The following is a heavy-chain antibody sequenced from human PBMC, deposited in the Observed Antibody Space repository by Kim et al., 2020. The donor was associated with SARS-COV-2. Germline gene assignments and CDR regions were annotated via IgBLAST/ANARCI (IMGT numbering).Heavy chain of an antibody. CDR2: ISNSGSSI. CDR3: VREDSSRDHGRFDP. D-gene: IGHD6-13*01. CDR1: GFIFSDYY. J-gene: IGHJ5*02. V-gene: IGHV3-11*01. Sequence: GGSLRLSCAASGFIFSDYYMSWVRQTPGKGLEWIAYISNSGSSIYYAESVKGRFTISRDNAHNSLHLQMNSLRAEDTAVYYCVREDSSRDHGRFDPWGQGTQVTVSS.